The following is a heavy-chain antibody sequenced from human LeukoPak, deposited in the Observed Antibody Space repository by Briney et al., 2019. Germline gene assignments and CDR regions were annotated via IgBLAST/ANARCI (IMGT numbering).Heavy chain of an antibody. CDR3: ARVTEYGPFDY. V-gene: IGHV4-59*12. Sequence: PSETLSLTCTVSGGSISSYSWNWIRQPPGKGLEWIGYIYHSGSTYYNPSLKSRVTISVDRSKNQFSLKLSSVTAADTAVYYCARVTEYGPFDYWGQGTLVTVSS. CDR2: IYHSGST. D-gene: IGHD1-14*01. CDR1: GGSISSYS. J-gene: IGHJ4*02.